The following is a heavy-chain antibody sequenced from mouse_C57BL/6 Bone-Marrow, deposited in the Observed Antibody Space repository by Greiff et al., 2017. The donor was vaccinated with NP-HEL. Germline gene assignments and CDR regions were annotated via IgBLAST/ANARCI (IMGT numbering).Heavy chain of an antibody. CDR3: ARDDGYY. CDR2: ISDGGSYT. CDR1: GFTFSSYA. D-gene: IGHD2-3*01. J-gene: IGHJ2*01. V-gene: IGHV5-4*01. Sequence: DVKLVESGGGLVKPGGSLKLSCAASGFTFSSYAMSWVRQTPEQRLEWVATISDGGSYTYYPDNVKGRFTISRDNAKNNLYLQMSHLKSEDTAMYYCARDDGYYWGQGTTLTVSS.